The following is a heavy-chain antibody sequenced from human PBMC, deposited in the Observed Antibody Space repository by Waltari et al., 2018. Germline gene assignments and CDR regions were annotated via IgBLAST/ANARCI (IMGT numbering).Heavy chain of an antibody. J-gene: IGHJ6*02. Sequence: QVQLQESVPGLVSPSETLSLGCTVSNVPIRSYYWTWIRPPPGKGLEWIGFTFSRGTTNYNPSLKSRVTISLDASKNQFSLNLRSVTAADTAVYFCARISTFYFYGMDVWGQGTTVTVSS. CDR2: TFSRGTT. D-gene: IGHD3-9*01. V-gene: IGHV4-59*01. CDR1: NVPIRSYY. CDR3: ARISTFYFYGMDV.